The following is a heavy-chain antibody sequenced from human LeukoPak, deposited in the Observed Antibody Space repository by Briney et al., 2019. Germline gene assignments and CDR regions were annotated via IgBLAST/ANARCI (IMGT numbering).Heavy chain of an antibody. D-gene: IGHD3-22*01. CDR3: ARDYYNAIDY. Sequence: PGGSLTLSCAASGLTFSRYWIHWVRQAPGKGLVWVSHINSDGSSTNYADSVKGRFTISRDNAKNTLYLQMNSLRAEDTAVYYCARDYYNAIDYWGQGPV. V-gene: IGHV3-74*01. CDR1: GLTFSRYW. CDR2: INSDGSST. J-gene: IGHJ4*02.